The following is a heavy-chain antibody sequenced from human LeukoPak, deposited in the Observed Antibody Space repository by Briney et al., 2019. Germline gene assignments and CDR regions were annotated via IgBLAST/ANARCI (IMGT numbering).Heavy chain of an antibody. CDR1: GGSISSYY. Sequence: TASETLSLTCTVSGGSISSYYWSWIRQPPGKGLEWVGYIYYTGTTNYNPSLKSRVTISLDTSQNQFSLKLSSVTAADTAVYYCARDTTGDYDAFDIWGQGTMVTVSS. CDR3: ARDTTGDYDAFDI. D-gene: IGHD4-17*01. CDR2: IYYTGTT. V-gene: IGHV4-59*12. J-gene: IGHJ3*02.